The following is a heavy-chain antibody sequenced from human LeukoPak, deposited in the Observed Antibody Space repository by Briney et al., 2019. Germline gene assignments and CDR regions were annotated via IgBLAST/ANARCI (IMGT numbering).Heavy chain of an antibody. J-gene: IGHJ6*02. CDR1: GGSISSYY. CDR2: IYYSGST. D-gene: IGHD3-22*01. CDR3: ARVSWYYYDSSGRNYYYYSMDV. V-gene: IGHV4-59*08. Sequence: SETLSLTCTVSGGSISSYYWSWIRQPPGKGLEWIGYIYYSGSTNYNPSLTSRVTISVDTSKNQFSLKMSSVTAADTAVYYCARVSWYYYDSSGRNYYYYSMDVWGQGTTVTVSS.